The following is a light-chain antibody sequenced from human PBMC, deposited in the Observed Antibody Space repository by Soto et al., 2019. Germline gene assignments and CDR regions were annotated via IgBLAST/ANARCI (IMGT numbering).Light chain of an antibody. CDR2: DAS. Sequence: DLQMTQSPSTLFASVGHRVTLTCRASQSISSWLAWYQQKPGKAPKILIYDASSLESGVPSRFRGRGSGTEFTLTISRLQPDDFQTYYCQQYNSYSWTFGQGTKVDIK. CDR1: QSISSW. CDR3: QQYNSYSWT. J-gene: IGKJ1*01. V-gene: IGKV1-5*01.